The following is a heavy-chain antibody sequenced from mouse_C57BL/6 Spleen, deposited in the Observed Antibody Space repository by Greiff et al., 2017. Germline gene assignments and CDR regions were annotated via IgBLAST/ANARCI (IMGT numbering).Heavy chain of an antibody. CDR2: IDPSDSYP. V-gene: IGHV1-69*01. J-gene: IGHJ2*01. CDR1: GYTFTSYW. Sequence: QVQLQQPGAELVMPGASVKLYCKASGYTFTSYWMHWVKQRPGQGLEWIGEIDPSDSYPNYNQKFKGKSTLTVDQSSSTAYMQLSSLTSGDSAVYYCARTAPGPEYYFDYWCQGTTLTVSS. D-gene: IGHD4-1*01. CDR3: ARTAPGPEYYFDY.